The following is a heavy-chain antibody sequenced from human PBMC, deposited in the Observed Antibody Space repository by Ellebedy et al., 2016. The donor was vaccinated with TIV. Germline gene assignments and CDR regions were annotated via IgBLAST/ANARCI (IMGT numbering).Heavy chain of an antibody. CDR2: MNPNSGKT. J-gene: IGHJ4*02. CDR1: GYSFLSYD. Sequence: AASVKVSCKTSGYSFLSYDIFWVRQAPGQGLEWVGRMNPNSGKTDYAQKFQTRITLTRDTSVSTAYLALSSLRAEDTAVYYCASRPNGDFHFLDYWGQGTLVTVSS. D-gene: IGHD4-17*01. V-gene: IGHV1-8*01. CDR3: ASRPNGDFHFLDY.